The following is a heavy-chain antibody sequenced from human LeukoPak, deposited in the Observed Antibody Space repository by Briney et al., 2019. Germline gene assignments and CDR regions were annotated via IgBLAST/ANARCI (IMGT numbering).Heavy chain of an antibody. J-gene: IGHJ6*02. CDR1: GYTLTELS. CDR3: ARDLWFGELPYYVMDV. D-gene: IGHD3-10*01. CDR2: FDPEDGET. Sequence: GASVKVSCKVSGYTLTELSMHWVRQAPGKGLEWMGGFDPEDGETIYAQKFQGRATMTEDTSTDTAYMELSSLRSEDTAVYYCARDLWFGELPYYVMDVWGQGTTVTVSS. V-gene: IGHV1-24*01.